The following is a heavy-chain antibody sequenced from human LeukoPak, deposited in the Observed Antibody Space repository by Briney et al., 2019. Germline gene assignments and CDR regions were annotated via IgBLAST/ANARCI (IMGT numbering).Heavy chain of an antibody. Sequence: PGGSLRLSCAASGFTFSSYGMHWVRQAPGKGLEWVAVISYDGSNKYYADSVKGRFTISRDNSKNTLYLQMNSLRAEGTAVYYCAKLAAAGTSPALDYWGQGTLVTVSS. CDR1: GFTFSSYG. CDR3: AKLAAAGTSPALDY. V-gene: IGHV3-30*18. CDR2: ISYDGSNK. J-gene: IGHJ4*02. D-gene: IGHD6-13*01.